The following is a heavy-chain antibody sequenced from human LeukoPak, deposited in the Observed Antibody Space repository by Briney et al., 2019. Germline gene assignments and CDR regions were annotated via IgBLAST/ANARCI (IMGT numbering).Heavy chain of an antibody. CDR2: IIPIFGTA. Sequence: SVKVSCKASGGTFSSYAISRVRQAPGQGLEWMGGIIPIFGTANYAQKFQGRVTITTDESTSTAYMELSSLRSEDTAVYYCASIDFWSAPGAFDIWGQGTMVTVSS. CDR3: ASIDFWSAPGAFDI. D-gene: IGHD3-3*01. CDR1: GGTFSSYA. V-gene: IGHV1-69*05. J-gene: IGHJ3*02.